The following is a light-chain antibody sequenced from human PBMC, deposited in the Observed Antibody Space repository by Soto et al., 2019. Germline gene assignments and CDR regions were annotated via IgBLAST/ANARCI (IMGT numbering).Light chain of an antibody. CDR3: QQYRSWPST. Sequence: MVLTQSPGTLSLSPGERVTLSCRASQSVRSNLAWYQQKPGQAPRLLIYSASTRATGMPGRFSGRGAGAEFTLTISSLQSEEFADYYCQQYRSWPSTFGKGPRWIS. CDR2: SAS. J-gene: IGKJ1*01. CDR1: QSVRSN. V-gene: IGKV3-15*01.